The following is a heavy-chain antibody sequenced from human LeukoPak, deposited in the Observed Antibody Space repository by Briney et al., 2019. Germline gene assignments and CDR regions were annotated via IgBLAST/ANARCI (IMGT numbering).Heavy chain of an antibody. D-gene: IGHD5-12*01. CDR1: GFTFSSYA. V-gene: IGHV3-53*01. J-gene: IGHJ6*02. CDR3: ARVRSGYLYYYYGMDV. CDR2: IYSGGST. Sequence: SGGSLRLSCAASGFTFSSYAMSWVRQAPGKGLEWVSVIYSGGSTYYADSVKGRFTITRDNSKNTLYLQMNSLRAEDTAVYYCARVRSGYLYYYYGMDVWGQGTTVTVSS.